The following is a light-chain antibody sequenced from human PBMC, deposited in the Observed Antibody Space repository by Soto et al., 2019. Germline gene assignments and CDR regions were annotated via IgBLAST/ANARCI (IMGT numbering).Light chain of an antibody. V-gene: IGLV3-21*02. J-gene: IGLJ2*01. CDR3: QVWDSSSDHVV. CDR2: ADS. CDR1: DIGSES. Sequence: SYELTQPPSVSLAPGQTARISCGGNDIGSESVHWYQQKPGQAPVLVVYADSDRPSGIPDRFSGSNSGSTATLTISRVEAGDEADYYCQVWDSSSDHVVFGGGTKLTVL.